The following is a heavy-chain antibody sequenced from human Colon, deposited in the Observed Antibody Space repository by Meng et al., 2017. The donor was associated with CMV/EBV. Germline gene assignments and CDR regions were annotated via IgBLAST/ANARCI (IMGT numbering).Heavy chain of an antibody. CDR2: LHYSGGT. V-gene: IGHV4-59*08. Sequence: VQLAGPCPGPVKPSAPMPLTCTVSGASITSYPWTWIRQPPGKGLEWIGNLHYSGGTEKSPSLRRRLTISVDTSRNQFSLRLTSVTAADTAVYYCASFCPNGACTTHWGQGTLVTVSS. J-gene: IGHJ4*02. CDR1: GASITSYP. D-gene: IGHD2-8*01. CDR3: ASFCPNGACTTH.